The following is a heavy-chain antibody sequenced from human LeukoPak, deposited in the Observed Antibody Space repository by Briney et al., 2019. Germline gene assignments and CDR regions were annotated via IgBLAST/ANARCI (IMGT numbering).Heavy chain of an antibody. D-gene: IGHD3-9*01. J-gene: IGHJ5*02. Sequence: SETLSLTCTVSGGSISSYYWSWIRQPPGKGLEWIGYIYYSGSTNYNPSLKSRVTISVDTSKNQFSLKLSSVTAADTAVYYCARTPALRYFDRTNWFDPWGQGTLVTVSS. CDR3: ARTPALRYFDRTNWFDP. CDR1: GGSISSYY. CDR2: IYYSGST. V-gene: IGHV4-59*01.